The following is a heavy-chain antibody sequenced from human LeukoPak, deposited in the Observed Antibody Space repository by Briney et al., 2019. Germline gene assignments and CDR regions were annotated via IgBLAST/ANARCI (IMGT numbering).Heavy chain of an antibody. D-gene: IGHD1-26*01. J-gene: IGHJ4*02. Sequence: GGSLRLSCAASGFSLSAFWMSWVRQAPGKGLEWVGNIQEDGSGKHYVDSVKGRFTISRDNARNSLYLQMNSLKVEDTAVYYCARDSIYRGSFSTFDYWGQGILVTVSS. CDR3: ARDSIYRGSFSTFDY. CDR1: GFSLSAFW. V-gene: IGHV3-7*01. CDR2: IQEDGSGK.